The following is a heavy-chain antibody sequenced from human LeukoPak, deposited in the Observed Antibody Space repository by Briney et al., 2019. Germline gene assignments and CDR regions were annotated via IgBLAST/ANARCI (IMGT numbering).Heavy chain of an antibody. D-gene: IGHD1-1*01. CDR3: ARAWISTNYFDY. V-gene: IGHV4-61*02. CDR1: GGSISSGSYY. J-gene: IGHJ4*02. CDR2: IYTSGST. Sequence: SETLSLTCTVSGGSISSGSYYWSWLRQPAGKGLEWIGRIYTSGSTNYNPSLKSRVTISVDTSKNQFSLKLSSVTAADTAVYYCARAWISTNYFDYWGQGTLVTVSS.